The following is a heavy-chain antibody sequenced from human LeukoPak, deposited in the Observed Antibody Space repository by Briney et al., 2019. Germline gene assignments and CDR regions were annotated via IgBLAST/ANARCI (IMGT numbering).Heavy chain of an antibody. V-gene: IGHV1-69*05. D-gene: IGHD3-3*01. J-gene: IGHJ5*02. Sequence: SVKVSCKASGGTFSSYAISWVRQAPGQGLEWMGGVIPIFGTANYAQKFQGRVTITTDESTSTAYMELSSLRSEDTAVYYCARDLWSGYCNWFDPWGQGTLVTVSS. CDR1: GGTFSSYA. CDR2: VIPIFGTA. CDR3: ARDLWSGYCNWFDP.